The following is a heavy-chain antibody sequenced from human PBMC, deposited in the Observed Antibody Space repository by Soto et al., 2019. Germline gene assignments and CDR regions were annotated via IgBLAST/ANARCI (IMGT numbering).Heavy chain of an antibody. J-gene: IGHJ4*02. D-gene: IGHD4-17*01. Sequence: EVRLLESRGGLVQPGGSLRLACAAAGFTFSSYAMSWVRQAPGKGLEWVSSISGGTNSTYYADSVKGRFAISRDNSKNTLFLQMNGLSAEDTAVYYCAKDWKDFGDYPPPFDYWGPGTLVTVSS. CDR3: AKDWKDFGDYPPPFDY. CDR1: GFTFSSYA. V-gene: IGHV3-23*01. CDR2: ISGGTNST.